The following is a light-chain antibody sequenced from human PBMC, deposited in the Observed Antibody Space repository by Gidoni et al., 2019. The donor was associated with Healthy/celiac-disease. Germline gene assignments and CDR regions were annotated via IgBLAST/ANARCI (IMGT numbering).Light chain of an antibody. CDR2: DAS. Sequence: DIVLIHSLVTLSVSPGERATISCRASQSVSSYLAWYQQKPGQAPRLLIYDASDRATGIPARFSGSGYGTDFNLTISSLGPEDFEVYYCQQRSNWPPYTFGQGTKLEIK. J-gene: IGKJ2*01. V-gene: IGKV3-11*01. CDR1: QSVSSY. CDR3: QQRSNWPPYT.